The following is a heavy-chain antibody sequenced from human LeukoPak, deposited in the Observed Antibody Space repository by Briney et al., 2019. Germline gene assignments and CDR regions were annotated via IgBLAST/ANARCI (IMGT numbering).Heavy chain of an antibody. CDR3: AREDYDFWTGYFRFRGATRLDP. J-gene: IGHJ5*02. CDR2: IKEDGSEK. V-gene: IGHV3-7*01. Sequence: GGSLRLSCAASGFTFSRYWMSWVRQSPGKGLERVANIKEDGSEKYYVDSVKGRFTISRDNAKNSLYLQMNSLRAEDTAVYYCAREDYDFWTGYFRFRGATRLDPWGQGTLVTVSS. CDR1: GFTFSRYW. D-gene: IGHD3-3*01.